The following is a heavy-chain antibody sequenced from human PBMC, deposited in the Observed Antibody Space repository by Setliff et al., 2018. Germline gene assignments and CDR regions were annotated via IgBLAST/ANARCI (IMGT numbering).Heavy chain of an antibody. CDR2: INHSGST. Sequence: KTSETLSLTCAVYGGSFSGYYWSWIRQPPGKGLEWIGEINHSGSTNYNPSLKSRVTISVDTSKNQFSLKLSSVTAADTAVYYCARGGLNEGWGSYRLEGYYYYGMDVWGQGTTVTVSS. CDR1: GGSFSGYY. CDR3: ARGGLNEGWGSYRLEGYYYYGMDV. D-gene: IGHD3-16*02. V-gene: IGHV4-34*01. J-gene: IGHJ6*02.